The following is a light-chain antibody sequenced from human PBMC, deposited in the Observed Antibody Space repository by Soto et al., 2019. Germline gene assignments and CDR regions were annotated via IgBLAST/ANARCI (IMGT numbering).Light chain of an antibody. J-gene: IGKJ3*01. CDR3: HQRSNWPHT. V-gene: IGKV3-11*01. Sequence: EIVLTQSPATLSLSPGERATLSCRASQSVSSYLAWYQQKPGQPPRLLIYDASNRATGIPARFSGSGSGTDFTLTISSLEPEDFAVYYCHQRSNWPHTFGPGTKVDIK. CDR1: QSVSSY. CDR2: DAS.